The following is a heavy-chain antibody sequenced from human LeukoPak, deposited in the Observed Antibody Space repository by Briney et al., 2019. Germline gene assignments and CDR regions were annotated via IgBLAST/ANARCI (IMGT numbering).Heavy chain of an antibody. CDR2: IYYSGAT. J-gene: IGHJ4*02. D-gene: IGHD6-13*01. Sequence: SETLSLTCTVSGGSISSYFWSWIRQPPRKGLEWVWHIYYSGATTYNTSLISRATISVDTTKTQSPLKLTSVTAADTAVYYCASSLAAAGAYYFDSWGQGTLVTVSS. CDR3: ASSLAAAGAYYFDS. CDR1: GGSISSYF. V-gene: IGHV4-59*01.